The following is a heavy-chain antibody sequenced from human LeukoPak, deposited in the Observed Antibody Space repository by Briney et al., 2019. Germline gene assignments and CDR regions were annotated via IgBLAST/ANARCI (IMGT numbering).Heavy chain of an antibody. CDR3: ATPTPTFYGSGSSSDY. Sequence: ASVKVSCKVSGYTLTELSMHWVRQAPGKGLEWMGGFDPEDGETIYAQKFQGRVTMTEDTSTDTAYMELSSLRSEDTAVYYCATPTPTFYGSGSSSDYWGQGTLVTVSS. D-gene: IGHD3-10*01. J-gene: IGHJ4*02. CDR1: GYTLTELS. CDR2: FDPEDGET. V-gene: IGHV1-24*01.